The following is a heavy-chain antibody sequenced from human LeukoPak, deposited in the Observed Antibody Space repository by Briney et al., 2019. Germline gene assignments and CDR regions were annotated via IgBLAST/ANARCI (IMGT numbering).Heavy chain of an antibody. CDR1: DGSVSSMSHF. CDR2: IYSTTAS. CDR3: ARGIWNDYYFDY. Sequence: SETLSLTCTVSDGSVSSMSHFWGWIRQPPGKGLEWIGSIYSTTASYYNPSLGSRVTVSVDTSKNQLSLELTSVTAADTGVYYCARGIWNDYYFDYWGQRTLVTVSS. V-gene: IGHV4-39*02. J-gene: IGHJ4*02. D-gene: IGHD1-1*01.